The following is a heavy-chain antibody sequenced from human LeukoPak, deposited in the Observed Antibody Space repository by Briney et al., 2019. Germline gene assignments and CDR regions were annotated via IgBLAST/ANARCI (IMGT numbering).Heavy chain of an antibody. CDR2: IYYSGTT. D-gene: IGHD2-2*01. Sequence: WETLSLTCTVSGGSISHYYWAWIRQPPGKGLQWIGYIYYSGTTNYNPSLKSRVIISVDSSKNQFSLNLNSVTAADTAVYYCARHAPSVVGSFDYWGQGTQVTVCS. V-gene: IGHV4-59*08. CDR3: ARHAPSVVGSFDY. J-gene: IGHJ4*02. CDR1: GGSISHYY.